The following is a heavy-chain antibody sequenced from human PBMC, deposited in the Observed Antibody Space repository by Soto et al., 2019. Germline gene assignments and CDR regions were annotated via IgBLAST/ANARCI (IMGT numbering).Heavy chain of an antibody. CDR3: ARGGGSSSSVDY. CDR1: GGTFRSYA. J-gene: IGHJ4*02. V-gene: IGHV1-69*12. CDR2: IIPNFGTA. Sequence: QVQLVQAGAGGKKPGSSVKVSCKGSGGTFRSYAISWVRQAPGQGLEWVGGIIPNFGTANFAQKIQGRVTITADESTSTAYMELSSLRSEDTAVYYCARGGGSSSSVDYWGQGTLVTVSS. D-gene: IGHD6-6*01.